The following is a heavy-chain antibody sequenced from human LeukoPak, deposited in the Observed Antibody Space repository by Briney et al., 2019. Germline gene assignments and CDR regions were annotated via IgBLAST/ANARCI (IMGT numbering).Heavy chain of an antibody. V-gene: IGHV1-46*01. CDR1: GYTFTSYY. CDR3: ARDPPYYDFWSGYPDY. J-gene: IGHJ4*02. CDR2: INPSGGST. D-gene: IGHD3-3*01. Sequence: ASVKVSCKASGYTFTSYYVHWVRQAPGQGLEWMGIINPSGGSTSYAQKFQGRVTMTRDTSTSTVYMELSSLRSEDTAVYYCARDPPYYDFWSGYPDYWGQGTLVTVSS.